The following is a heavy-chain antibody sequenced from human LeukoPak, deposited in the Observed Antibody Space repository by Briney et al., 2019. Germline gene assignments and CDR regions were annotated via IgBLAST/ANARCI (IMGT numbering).Heavy chain of an antibody. V-gene: IGHV1-18*01. J-gene: IGHJ4*02. D-gene: IGHD2-2*01. Sequence: ASVKVSCKASGYTFTSYGISWVRQAPRQGLEWMGWISAYNGNTNYAQKVQGRVTITADESTSTAYMELSSLRSEDTAVYYCARRGTRGNYFDYWGQGTLVTVSS. CDR2: ISAYNGNT. CDR1: GYTFTSYG. CDR3: ARRGTRGNYFDY.